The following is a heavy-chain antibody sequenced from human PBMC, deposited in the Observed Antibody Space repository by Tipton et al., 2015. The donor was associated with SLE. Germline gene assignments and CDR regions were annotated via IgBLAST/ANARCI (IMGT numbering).Heavy chain of an antibody. V-gene: IGHV4-39*01. J-gene: IGHJ4*02. D-gene: IGHD3-3*01. Sequence: TLSLTCSVSGVSISTSRYYWGWIRQSPGQGLEWVGSLYAGGNTYFHPSLKSRASISADTSKNEFSLKLNSVTASDTAIYYCAAGDDFWSSKPEYWGQGTLVTVSS. CDR3: AAGDDFWSSKPEY. CDR2: LYAGGNT. CDR1: GVSISTSRYY.